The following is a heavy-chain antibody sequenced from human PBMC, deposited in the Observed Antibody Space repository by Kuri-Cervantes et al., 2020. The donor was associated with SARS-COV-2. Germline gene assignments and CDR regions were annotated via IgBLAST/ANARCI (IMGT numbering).Heavy chain of an antibody. J-gene: IGHJ4*02. Sequence: GESLKISCAASRFSFSSYTLHWVRQAPGKGLECVAVISYDGSNKYYADSVKGRFTISRDNSKNTLYPQMNSLRAEDTAVYYCARATPGLVVVPAAIPNWGQGTLVTVSS. V-gene: IGHV3-30-3*01. CDR1: RFSFSSYT. CDR2: ISYDGSNK. D-gene: IGHD2-2*01. CDR3: ARATPGLVVVPAAIPN.